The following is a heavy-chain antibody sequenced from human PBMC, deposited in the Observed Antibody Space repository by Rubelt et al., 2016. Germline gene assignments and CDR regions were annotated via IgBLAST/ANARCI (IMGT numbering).Heavy chain of an antibody. J-gene: IGHJ4*02. CDR3: ARAELLLNY. V-gene: IGHV3-66*01. CDR1: GFTVSTNY. CDR2: MYAGGGT. D-gene: IGHD1-7*01. Sequence: VEVVESGGGLVQPGGSLRLSCTGSGFTVSTNYMSWVRQLPGKGLEWVSVMYAGGGTEYTDSVRGRFTVSRDNSKDTVYLQMNSLRAEDTAVYYCARAELLLNYWGQGTLVTVSS.